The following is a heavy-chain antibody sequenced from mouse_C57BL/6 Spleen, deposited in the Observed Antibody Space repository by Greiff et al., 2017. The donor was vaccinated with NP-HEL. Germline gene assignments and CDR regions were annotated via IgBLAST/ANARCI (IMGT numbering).Heavy chain of an antibody. CDR1: GFTFSSYA. V-gene: IGHV5-4*03. J-gene: IGHJ2*01. CDR2: ISDGGSYT. Sequence: EVKLMESGGGLVKPGGSLKLSCAASGFTFSSYAMSWVRQTPEKRLEWVATISDGGSYTYYPDNVKGRFTISRDNAKNNLYLQMSHLKSEDTAMYYCARSSTSFDYWGQGTTLTVSS. D-gene: IGHD1-1*01. CDR3: ARSSTSFDY.